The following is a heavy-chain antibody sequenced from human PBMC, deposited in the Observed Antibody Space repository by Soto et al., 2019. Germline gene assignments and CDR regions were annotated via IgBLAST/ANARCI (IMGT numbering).Heavy chain of an antibody. V-gene: IGHV4-39*07. J-gene: IGHJ4*02. CDR2: IFYSGST. CDR1: GGSISSSSYY. Sequence: SETLSLTCTVSGGSISSSSYYWGWIRQRPGKGLEWIGSIFYSGSTYYNPSLKSRVTISVDTSKNQFSLKLSSVTAADTAVYYCARGGIAAAAPPDYWGQGTLVTVS. CDR3: ARGGIAAAAPPDY. D-gene: IGHD6-13*01.